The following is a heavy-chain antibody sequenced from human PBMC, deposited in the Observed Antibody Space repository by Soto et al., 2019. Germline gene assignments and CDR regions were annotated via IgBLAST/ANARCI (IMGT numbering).Heavy chain of an antibody. J-gene: IGHJ4*02. CDR2: IYGGGST. Sequence: GQSLKISCAASGFTVSSSYMSWVRQAPGKGLEWVSVIYGGGSTDYADSVKGRFTISRDNSMNTLYLQMNSLRAEDTAVYYCASLSNSLRYIDYLGQGTVVTVSS. CDR1: GFTVSSSY. V-gene: IGHV3-66*01. D-gene: IGHD1-26*01. CDR3: ASLSNSLRYIDY.